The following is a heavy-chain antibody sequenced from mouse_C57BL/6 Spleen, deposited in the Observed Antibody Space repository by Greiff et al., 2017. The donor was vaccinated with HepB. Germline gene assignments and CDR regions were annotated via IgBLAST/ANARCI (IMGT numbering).Heavy chain of an antibody. D-gene: IGHD1-1*01. CDR3: VRDYYGSGDY. CDR2: IRSKSNNYAT. V-gene: IGHV10-1*01. CDR1: GFSFNTYA. J-gene: IGHJ2*01. Sequence: EVQGVESGGGLVQPKGSLKLSCAASGFSFNTYAMNWVRQAPGKGLEWVARIRSKSNNYATYYADSVKDRFTISRDDSESMLYLQMNNLKTEDTAMYYCVRDYYGSGDYWGQGTTLTVSS.